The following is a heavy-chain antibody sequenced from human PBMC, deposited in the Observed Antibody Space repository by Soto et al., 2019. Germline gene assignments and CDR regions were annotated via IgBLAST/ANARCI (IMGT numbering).Heavy chain of an antibody. CDR1: GYSFTSYW. D-gene: IGHD3-3*01. J-gene: IGHJ6*03. CDR3: ARLAFWSGYYTGEVVYYYYMDV. V-gene: IGHV5-51*01. CDR2: IYPGDSDT. Sequence: GESLKISCKGSGYSFTSYWIGWVRQMPGKGLEWMGIIYPGDSDTRYSPSFQGQVTISADKSISTAYLQWSSLKASDTAMYYCARLAFWSGYYTGEVVYYYYMDVWGKGTTVTVSS.